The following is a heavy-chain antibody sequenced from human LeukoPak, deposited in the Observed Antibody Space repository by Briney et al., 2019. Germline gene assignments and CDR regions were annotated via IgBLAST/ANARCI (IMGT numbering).Heavy chain of an antibody. Sequence: GASVKVSCKASGYTFTSYGISWVRQAPGQGLEWMGWISAYNGNTNYAQKLQGRVTMTTDTSTSTAYMELRSLRSDDTAVYYCAREGAASLAAATKEDYYYYMDVWGKGTTVIVSS. CDR1: GYTFTSYG. CDR2: ISAYNGNT. V-gene: IGHV1-18*01. J-gene: IGHJ6*03. D-gene: IGHD6-13*01. CDR3: AREGAASLAAATKEDYYYYMDV.